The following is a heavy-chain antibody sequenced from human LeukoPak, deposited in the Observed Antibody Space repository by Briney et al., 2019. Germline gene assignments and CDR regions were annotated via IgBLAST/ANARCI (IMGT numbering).Heavy chain of an antibody. CDR1: GRSISSGSYY. V-gene: IGHV4-61*02. CDR3: ARDNWNGARWTVTGWFDP. CDR2: IYTSGST. D-gene: IGHD1-1*01. Sequence: SETLSLTCTVSGRSISSGSYYWSWIRQPAGKGLECIGSIYTSGSTNYNPSLKSRVTISVDTSKNQFSLKLSSVTAADTAVYYCARDNWNGARWTVTGWFDPWGQGTLVTVSS. J-gene: IGHJ5*02.